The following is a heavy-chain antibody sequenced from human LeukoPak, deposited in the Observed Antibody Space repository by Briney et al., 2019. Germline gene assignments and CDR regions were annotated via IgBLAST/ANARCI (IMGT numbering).Heavy chain of an antibody. CDR3: ARVNPTPLNFDWLLFPPYFDY. Sequence: GGSLRLSCAASGFTFSDYYMSWIRQAPGKGLEWVSYISSSDSTIYYADSVKGRFTISRDNAKNSLYLQINSLRAEDTAVYYCARVNPTPLNFDWLLFPPYFDYWGQGTLITVSS. CDR2: ISSSDSTI. CDR1: GFTFSDYY. J-gene: IGHJ4*02. D-gene: IGHD3-9*01. V-gene: IGHV3-11*01.